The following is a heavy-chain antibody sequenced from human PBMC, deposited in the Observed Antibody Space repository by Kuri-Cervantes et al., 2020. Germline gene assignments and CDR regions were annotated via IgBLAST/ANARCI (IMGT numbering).Heavy chain of an antibody. J-gene: IGHJ6*03. D-gene: IGHD3-16*02. CDR1: GYTFTSYG. V-gene: IGHV1-18*01. CDR3: NTGTNWGSYRYPAEYYYYYYMDV. CDR2: ISAYNGNT. Sequence: ASVKVSCKASGYTFTSYGISWVRQAPGQGLEWMGWISAYNGNTNYAQKLQGRVTMTTDTSTSTAYMELRSLRSDDTAVYYCNTGTNWGSYRYPAEYYYYYYMDVWGKGTTVTVSS.